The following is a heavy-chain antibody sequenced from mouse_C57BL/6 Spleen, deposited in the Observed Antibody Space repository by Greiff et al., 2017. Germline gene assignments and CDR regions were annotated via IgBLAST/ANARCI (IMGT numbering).Heavy chain of an antibody. CDR1: GYTFTNYE. V-gene: IGHV1-15*01. D-gene: IGHD1-1*01. J-gene: IGHJ2*01. CDR3: TRESITTVVADY. CDR2: IDPEAGGT. Sequence: VQLQQSGAELVRPGASVTLSCKASGYTFTNYEMHWVKQTPVHGLEWIGAIDPEAGGTAYNQKFKGKAILTADKSSSTAYMELRSLTSEDSAVYYCTRESITTVVADYWGHGTTLTVSS.